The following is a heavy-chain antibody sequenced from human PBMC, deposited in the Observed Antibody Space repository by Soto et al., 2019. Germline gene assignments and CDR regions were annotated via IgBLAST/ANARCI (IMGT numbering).Heavy chain of an antibody. CDR3: ARSPYYDFWSGSAPL. J-gene: IGHJ4*02. CDR2: IYSGGST. Sequence: PGGSLRLSCAASGFTVSSNYMSWVRQAPGKGLEWVSVIYSGGSTYYADSVKGRFTISRDNSKNVLYLQMNSLRAEDTAVYYCARSPYYDFWSGSAPLWGQGTLVTVSS. V-gene: IGHV3-53*01. CDR1: GFTVSSNY. D-gene: IGHD3-3*01.